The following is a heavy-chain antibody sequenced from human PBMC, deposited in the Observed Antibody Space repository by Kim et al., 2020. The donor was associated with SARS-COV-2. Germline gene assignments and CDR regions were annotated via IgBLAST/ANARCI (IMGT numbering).Heavy chain of an antibody. CDR2: INHSGST. CDR3: ARGRGRYYYYVMDV. CDR1: GGSFSGYY. J-gene: IGHJ6*02. Sequence: SETLSLTCAVYGGSFSGYYWSWIRQPPGKGLEWIWYINHSGSTNYNPTLKSRVTISVDTSKNQFSLKLSTVTAADTAVYYCARGRGRYYYYVMDVVGQGATVTVAS. D-gene: IGHD3-10*01. V-gene: IGHV4-34*01.